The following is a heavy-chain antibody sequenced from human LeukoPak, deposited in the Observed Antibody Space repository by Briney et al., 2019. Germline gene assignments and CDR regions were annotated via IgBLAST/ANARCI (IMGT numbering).Heavy chain of an antibody. D-gene: IGHD6-19*01. CDR2: IKSKTDGGTT. CDR3: TTEKWQWLVHSFFDY. V-gene: IGHV3-15*01. CDR1: GFTVSSNY. Sequence: GGSLRLSCAASGFTVSSNYMSWVRQAPGKGLEWVGRIKSKTDGGTTDYAAPVKGRFTISRDDSKNTLYLQMNSLKTEDTAVYYCTTEKWQWLVHSFFDYWGQGTLVTVSS. J-gene: IGHJ4*02.